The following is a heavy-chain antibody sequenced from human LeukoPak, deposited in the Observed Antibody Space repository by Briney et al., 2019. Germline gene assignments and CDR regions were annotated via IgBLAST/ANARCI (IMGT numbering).Heavy chain of an antibody. V-gene: IGHV3-74*01. J-gene: IGHJ4*02. D-gene: IGHD3-10*01. CDR1: RFTFSRYW. Sequence: GSLRLSCAASRFTFSRYWMHWVRQAPGKGLVWVSRVNSDGTGTTYADSVEGRFTISRDNAKNTVYLQMNSLKTEDTAIYYCTVYYYDGGNYHPTDHWGQGTLVTVSS. CDR2: VNSDGTGT. CDR3: TVYYYDGGNYHPTDH.